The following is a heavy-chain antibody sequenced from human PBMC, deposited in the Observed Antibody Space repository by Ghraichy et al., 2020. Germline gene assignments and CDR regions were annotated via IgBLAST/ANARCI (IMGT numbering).Heavy chain of an antibody. Sequence: SVKVSCKASGYTFTSYGISWVRQAPGQGLEWMGWISAYNGNTNYAQKLQGRVTMTTDTSTSTAYMELRSLRSDDTAVYYCARGRGDYDFWSGYLRENWFDPWGQGTLVTVSS. CDR2: ISAYNGNT. V-gene: IGHV1-18*04. J-gene: IGHJ5*02. CDR3: ARGRGDYDFWSGYLRENWFDP. D-gene: IGHD3-3*01. CDR1: GYTFTSYG.